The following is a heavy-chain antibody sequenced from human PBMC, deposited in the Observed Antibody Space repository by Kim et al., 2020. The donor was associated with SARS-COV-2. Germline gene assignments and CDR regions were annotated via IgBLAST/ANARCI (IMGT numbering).Heavy chain of an antibody. Sequence: SETLSLTCAVYGGSFSGYYWSWIRQPPGKGLEWIGEINHSGSTNYNPSLKSRVTISVDTSKNQFSLKLSSVTAADTAVYYCARRAVAGIGRYYYYYGMDVWGQGTTVTVSS. J-gene: IGHJ6*02. CDR1: GGSFSGYY. CDR2: INHSGST. V-gene: IGHV4-34*01. CDR3: ARRAVAGIGRYYYYYGMDV. D-gene: IGHD6-19*01.